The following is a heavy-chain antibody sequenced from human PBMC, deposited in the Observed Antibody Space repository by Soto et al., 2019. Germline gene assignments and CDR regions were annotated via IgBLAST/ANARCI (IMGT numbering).Heavy chain of an antibody. CDR2: IDNDGSSR. V-gene: IGHV3-74*01. CDR1: GFTFSSNW. CDR3: ATGSGWYSPDY. Sequence: EVQFVESGGGLVQPGGSLRLSCAASGFTFSSNWMHWVRQGPGKGLVWVSRIDNDGSSRDYADSVKGRFTISRDNAKNTLYLEMSSLRAEDTAVYYCATGSGWYSPDYWGQGTLVTVSS. J-gene: IGHJ4*02. D-gene: IGHD6-19*01.